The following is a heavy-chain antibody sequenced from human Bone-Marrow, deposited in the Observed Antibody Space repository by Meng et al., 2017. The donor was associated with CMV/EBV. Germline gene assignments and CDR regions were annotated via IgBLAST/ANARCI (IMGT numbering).Heavy chain of an antibody. Sequence: ASVKVSCKASGYTFTSYDINWVRQATGQGLEWMGIINPSGGSTSYAQKFQGRVTMTRDTSTSTVYMELSSLRSEDTAVYYCARDPGGELLSSFDYWGQGPLVTFYS. CDR2: INPSGGST. CDR1: GYTFTSYD. D-gene: IGHD3-10*01. CDR3: ARDPGGELLSSFDY. J-gene: IGHJ4*02. V-gene: IGHV1-46*01.